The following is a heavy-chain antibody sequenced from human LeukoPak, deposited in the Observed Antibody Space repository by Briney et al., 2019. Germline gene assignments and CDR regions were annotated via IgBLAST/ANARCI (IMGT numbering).Heavy chain of an antibody. J-gene: IGHJ6*02. CDR3: AKETAVVGWYHGMDV. CDR1: GLTFSNYA. V-gene: IGHV3-23*01. D-gene: IGHD6-19*01. CDR2: ISGSGGSI. Sequence: GGSLRLSCAASGLTFSNYAMSWVRQAPGKGLEWVSAISGSGGSIYYADSVKGRFTISRDNSKNTLYLQMNSLRAEDTAVYYCAKETAVVGWYHGMDVWGQWTTVTVSS.